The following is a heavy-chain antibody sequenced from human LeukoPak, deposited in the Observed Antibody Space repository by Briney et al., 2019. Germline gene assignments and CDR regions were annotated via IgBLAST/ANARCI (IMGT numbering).Heavy chain of an antibody. CDR2: IYYSGST. Sequence: SGTLSLTCAVYGGSFSGYYWSWIRQPPGKGLEWIGYIYYSGSTNYNPSLKSRVTISVDTSKNQFSLKLSSVTAADTAVYYCARGGDGYNLNWFDPWGQGTLVSVSS. CDR1: GGSFSGYY. J-gene: IGHJ5*02. V-gene: IGHV4-59*01. D-gene: IGHD5-24*01. CDR3: ARGGDGYNLNWFDP.